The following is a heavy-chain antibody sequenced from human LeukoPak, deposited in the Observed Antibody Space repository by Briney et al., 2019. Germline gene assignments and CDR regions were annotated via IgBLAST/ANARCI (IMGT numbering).Heavy chain of an antibody. Sequence: SETLSLTCTVSGGSISSYYWSWIRRPPGKGLEWIGYIYYSGSTNYNPSLKSRVTISVDTSKNQFSLKMRSVTAADTAVYYCARAPLYTIAPYYYGMDVWGQGTTVTVSS. CDR1: GGSISSYY. CDR2: IYYSGST. J-gene: IGHJ6*02. CDR3: ARAPLYTIAPYYYGMDV. D-gene: IGHD2-2*02. V-gene: IGHV4-59*01.